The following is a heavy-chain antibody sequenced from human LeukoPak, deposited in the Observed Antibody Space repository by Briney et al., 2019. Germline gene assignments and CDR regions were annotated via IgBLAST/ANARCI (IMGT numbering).Heavy chain of an antibody. Sequence: QVGGSLRLSCAASGFTFSSYGMHWVRQAPGKGLEWVAVISYDGSNKYYADSVKGRFTISRDNSKNTLYLQMNSLRAEDTAVYYCAKDQYIGSHYFDYWGQGTLVTVSS. CDR2: ISYDGSNK. CDR3: AKDQYIGSHYFDY. D-gene: IGHD1-26*01. J-gene: IGHJ4*02. V-gene: IGHV3-30*18. CDR1: GFTFSSYG.